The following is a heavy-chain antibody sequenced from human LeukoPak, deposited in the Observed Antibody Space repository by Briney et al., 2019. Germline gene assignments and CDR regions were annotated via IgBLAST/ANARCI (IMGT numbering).Heavy chain of an antibody. CDR2: ISYDGSNK. CDR1: GFNFDDYV. D-gene: IGHD2-15*01. CDR3: ARGQIVVVVAAYEYYFDY. Sequence: GRSLRLSCRTSGFNFDDYVLTWVRQAPGKGLEWVAVISYDGSNKYYADSVKGRFTISRDNSKNTLYLQMNSLRAEDTAVYYCARGQIVVVVAAYEYYFDYWGQGTLVTVSS. V-gene: IGHV3-30*01. J-gene: IGHJ4*02.